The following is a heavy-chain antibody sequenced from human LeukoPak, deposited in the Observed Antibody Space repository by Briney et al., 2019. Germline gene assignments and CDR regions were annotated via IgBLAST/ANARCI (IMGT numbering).Heavy chain of an antibody. J-gene: IGHJ4*02. Sequence: GRSLRLSCAASGFTFSNYAMSWVRQAPGKGLEWVSTISGSGGSTYYADSVKGRFTISRDNSNNTLYLQMNSLRAEDTAVYYCAKRSSGNYFDYWGQGTLVTVSS. D-gene: IGHD1-26*01. CDR1: GFTFSNYA. CDR2: ISGSGGST. CDR3: AKRSSGNYFDY. V-gene: IGHV3-23*01.